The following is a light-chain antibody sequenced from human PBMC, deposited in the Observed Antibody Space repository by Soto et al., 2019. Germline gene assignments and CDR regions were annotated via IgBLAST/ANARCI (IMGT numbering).Light chain of an antibody. J-gene: IGLJ2*01. V-gene: IGLV2-14*03. CDR3: SSYTSSSTLL. CDR1: SSDVGTYNY. CDR2: DVR. Sequence: QSALTQPASVSGSPGQSITISCTGTSSDVGTYNYVSWYQHHPGKAPKLMIYDVRNRPSGVSNRFSGSKSGNTASLTISGLQAEDEADYYCSSYTSSSTLLFGGGTKLTVL.